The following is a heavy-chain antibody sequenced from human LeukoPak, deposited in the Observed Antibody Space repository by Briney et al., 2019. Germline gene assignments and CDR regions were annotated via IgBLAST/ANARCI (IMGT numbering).Heavy chain of an antibody. CDR1: GYTFTGYY. V-gene: IGHV1-2*02. CDR2: INLNSRGT. D-gene: IGHD5-24*01. CDR3: ARDWSGYNPIYYFDH. Sequence: GASVKVSCKASGYTFTGYYMHWVRQAPGQGLEWMGWINLNSRGTNYAQKFQGRVTMTRDTSISTAYMELNRLRSDDTAVYYCARDWSGYNPIYYFDHWGQGTLVTVSS. J-gene: IGHJ4*02.